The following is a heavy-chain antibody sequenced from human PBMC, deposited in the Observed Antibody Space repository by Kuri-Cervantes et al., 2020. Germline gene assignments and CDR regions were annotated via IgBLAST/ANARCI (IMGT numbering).Heavy chain of an antibody. CDR3: AKGAGGGYYYFFDY. V-gene: IGHV3-9*01. CDR2: ISWNSGSI. CDR1: GFTFDDYA. J-gene: IGHJ4*02. D-gene: IGHD3-22*01. Sequence: GGSLRLSCAASGFTFDDYAMHWVRQAPGKGLEWVSGISWNSGSIGYADSVKGRFTISRDNAKNSLYPQMNSLRAEDTALYYCAKGAGGGYYYFFDYWGQGTLVTVSS.